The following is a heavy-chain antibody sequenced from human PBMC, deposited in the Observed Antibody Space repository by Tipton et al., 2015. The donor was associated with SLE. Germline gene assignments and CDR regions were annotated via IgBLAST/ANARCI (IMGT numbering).Heavy chain of an antibody. CDR3: AERYDTFEI. CDR2: INPYTGNT. V-gene: IGHV1-18*01. CDR1: GYPFTSYT. D-gene: IGHD1-1*01. Sequence: QSGPEVKKPGASVKVSCKASGYPFTSYTITWVRQAPGQGLEWMGWINPYTGNTDYAQKVQGRVTMTTDTSRSTAYLDLRSLRPDDTAVYYCAERYDTFEIWGQGTMVSVSS. J-gene: IGHJ3*02.